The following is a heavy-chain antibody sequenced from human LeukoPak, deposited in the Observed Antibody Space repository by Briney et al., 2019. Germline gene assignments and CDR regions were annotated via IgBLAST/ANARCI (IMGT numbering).Heavy chain of an antibody. Sequence: GGSLRLSCAASGFTFSTYSMNWVRQAPGKGLEWASSISNSGTYIYYADSVKGRFTISRDNAKNSLYLQMNSLRAEDTAVYYCARGPLATAGTMGLDYWGQGTLVPV. V-gene: IGHV3-21*01. CDR1: GFTFSTYS. CDR3: ARGPLATAGTMGLDY. D-gene: IGHD6-13*01. J-gene: IGHJ4*02. CDR2: ISNSGTYI.